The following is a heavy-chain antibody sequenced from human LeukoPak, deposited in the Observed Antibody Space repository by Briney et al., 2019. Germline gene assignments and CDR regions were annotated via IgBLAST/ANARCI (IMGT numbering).Heavy chain of an antibody. V-gene: IGHV3-30*02. CDR1: GFSFRNFG. D-gene: IGHD1-1*01. CDR2: IRDDGSNI. CDR3: AKEGDWNDVTLMDV. Sequence: GGSLRLSCVASGFSFRNFGMHWVRQDPGKGLEWVTFIRDDGSNIYYADSVKGRFTISRDNSKNTLYLQMNSLRAADTAVYYCAKEGDWNDVTLMDVWGKGTTVTISS. J-gene: IGHJ6*03.